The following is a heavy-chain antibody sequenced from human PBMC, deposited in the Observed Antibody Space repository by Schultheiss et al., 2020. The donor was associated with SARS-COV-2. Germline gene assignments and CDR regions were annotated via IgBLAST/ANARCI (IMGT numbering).Heavy chain of an antibody. CDR1: GYNFATYW. CDR3: ARQSARVGHLASLDF. Sequence: GGSLRLSCEGSGYNFATYWIAWVRQTPGKGLEWMGFIYSGDSDIIYSPSFQDQVTLSVDKSINTAYLQWSSLRASDTAMYYCARQSARVGHLASLDFWGQGTLVTVSS. V-gene: IGHV5-51*01. CDR2: IYSGDSDI. D-gene: IGHD3-16*02. J-gene: IGHJ4*02.